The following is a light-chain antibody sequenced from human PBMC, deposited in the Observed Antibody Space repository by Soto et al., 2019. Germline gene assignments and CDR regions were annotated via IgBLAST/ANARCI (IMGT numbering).Light chain of an antibody. J-gene: IGLJ1*01. CDR3: SSNKIGSTYV. V-gene: IGLV2-14*01. Sequence: QSALTQPASVSGSPGQSITISCSGTSSDIGYYNYVSWFQQHPGKAPKLIISQVTNRPSGISTRFSGSKSGNTASLTISGLQAEDEALYHCSSNKIGSTYVFGTGTKVTVL. CDR1: SSDIGYYNY. CDR2: QVT.